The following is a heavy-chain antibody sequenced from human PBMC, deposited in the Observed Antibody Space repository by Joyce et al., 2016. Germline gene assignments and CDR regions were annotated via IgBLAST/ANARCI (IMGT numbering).Heavy chain of an antibody. CDR1: GDTFSSYA. CDR2: FMPITGAP. CDR3: VFRRDGYKTFDF. D-gene: IGHD5-24*01. Sequence: QVHLVQSGAEVKKPGSSVKVSCKASGDTFSSYAINWVRQAPGQVLDWMADFMPITGAPNYPQKFQGRVTITADEFTRVAYMELSSLRSEDTAVYYCVFRRDGYKTFDFWGQGTLVTVSS. J-gene: IGHJ4*02. V-gene: IGHV1-69*01.